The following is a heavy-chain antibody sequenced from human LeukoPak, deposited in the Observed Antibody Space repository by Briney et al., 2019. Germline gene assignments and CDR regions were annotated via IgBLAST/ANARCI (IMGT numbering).Heavy chain of an antibody. CDR2: TRNKANGYTT. D-gene: IGHD1-14*01. J-gene: IGHJ4*02. Sequence: GGSLRLSCAVSGFTFSDHYMDWVRQAPGKGLEWVGRTRNKANGYTTICAASVKGRFTVSRDESKNSLYLQMNSLRTEDTAVYYCARGFRSFDSWGQGALVTVSS. CDR1: GFTFSDHY. V-gene: IGHV3-72*01. CDR3: ARGFRSFDS.